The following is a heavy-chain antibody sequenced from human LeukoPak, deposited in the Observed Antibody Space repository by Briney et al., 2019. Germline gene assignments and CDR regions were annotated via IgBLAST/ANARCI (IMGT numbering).Heavy chain of an antibody. V-gene: IGHV1-18*01. J-gene: IGHJ4*02. CDR2: ISSYNGNT. D-gene: IGHD3-3*01. CDR3: ARVVTIFGVVYFDY. CDR1: GYTFTSDG. Sequence: ASVKVSCTASGYTFTSDGISWVRQAPGQGLEWMGWISSYNGNTNYAQKLQGRVTMTTDTSTSTAYMELRSLRSDDTAVYYCARVVTIFGVVYFDYWGQGTLVTVSS.